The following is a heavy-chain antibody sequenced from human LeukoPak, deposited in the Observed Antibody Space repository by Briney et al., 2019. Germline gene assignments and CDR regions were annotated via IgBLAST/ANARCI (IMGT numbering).Heavy chain of an antibody. V-gene: IGHV1-2*02. D-gene: IGHD2-21*02. CDR3: ARITDVVVTAIGWYDY. CDR2: INPNSGGT. Sequence: ASVKVSCKASGYTFTGYYMHWVRQAPGQGLEGMGGINPNSGGTNYAQKFQGRVTMTRDTSISTAYMELSRLRSDDTAVYYCARITDVVVTAIGWYDYWGQGTLVTVSS. J-gene: IGHJ4*02. CDR1: GYTFTGYY.